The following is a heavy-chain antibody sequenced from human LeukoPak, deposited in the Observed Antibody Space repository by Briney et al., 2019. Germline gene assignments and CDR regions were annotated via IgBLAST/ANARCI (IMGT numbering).Heavy chain of an antibody. CDR2: IGAYSGNT. Sequence: GASVKVSCKASGDTFTSKGFTWVRQAPGQGLEWMGWIGAYSGNTNYAQKFQGRVTMTTDTSTTTVYIELRSLRSDDTAVYYCARDKRGDAFDMWGQGTMVTVSS. V-gene: IGHV1-18*01. J-gene: IGHJ3*02. CDR1: GDTFTSKG. CDR3: ARDKRGDAFDM.